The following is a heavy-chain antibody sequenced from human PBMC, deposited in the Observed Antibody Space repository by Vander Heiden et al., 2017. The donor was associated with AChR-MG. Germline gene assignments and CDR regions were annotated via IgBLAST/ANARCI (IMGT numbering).Heavy chain of an antibody. CDR2: IIPIFGMP. J-gene: IGHJ3*01. CDR3: ASPSGDQQAWAFDV. CDR1: GGTFSSSV. D-gene: IGHD1-26*01. V-gene: IGHV1-69*04. Sequence: QVQLVQSGAEVKKPGSSVKVSCKASGGTFSSSVISWVRQAPGQGLEWMGRIIPIFGMPNYAQKFQGRVTITVDKSTTTAYMELSSLRSEDTAVYYCASPSGDQQAWAFDVWGPGTMVTVSS.